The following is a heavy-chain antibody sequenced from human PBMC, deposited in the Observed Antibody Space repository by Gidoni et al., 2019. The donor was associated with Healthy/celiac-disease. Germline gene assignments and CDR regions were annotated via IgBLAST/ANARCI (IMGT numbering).Heavy chain of an antibody. CDR1: GFTFSSYS. CDR2: ISSSSSYI. D-gene: IGHD1-26*01. CDR3: ARDLGGSYLFDY. Sequence: EVQLVESGGGLVKPGGSLRLSCAASGFTFSSYSMNWVRQAPGKGLEWVSSISSSSSYIYYADSVKGRFTISRDNAKNSLYLQMNSLRAEDTAVYYCARDLGGSYLFDYWGQGTLVTVSS. V-gene: IGHV3-21*01. J-gene: IGHJ4*02.